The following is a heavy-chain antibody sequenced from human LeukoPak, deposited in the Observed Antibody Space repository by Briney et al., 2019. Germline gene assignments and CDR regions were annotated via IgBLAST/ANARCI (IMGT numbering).Heavy chain of an antibody. CDR1: GGSFTSFS. Sequence: PSETLSLTCTVSGGSFTSFSWSSIRQPAGKGLEWIGRFFSIGNTNYNPSFKSRATISVDKSKNQFSLKLTSVTAADTAVYYCARYSGMHGQDDWGKGTLVSVSS. CDR2: FFSIGNT. J-gene: IGHJ4*02. CDR3: ARYSGMHGQDD. V-gene: IGHV4-4*07. D-gene: IGHD3-10*01.